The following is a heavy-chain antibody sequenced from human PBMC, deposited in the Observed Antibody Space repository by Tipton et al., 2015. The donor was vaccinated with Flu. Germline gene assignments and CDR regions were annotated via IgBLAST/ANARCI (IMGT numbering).Heavy chain of an antibody. J-gene: IGHJ3*02. V-gene: IGHV1-18*01. Sequence: EVKKPGASVKVSCKASGYTLTSSSVSWVRQAPGQGLEWMGWISVYNGNTKFAQKVQGRVTMTTDTITSTAYMELRSLRFDDTAVYYCVRAAGLLGPFDIWGQGTMVTVSS. CDR1: GYTLTSSS. CDR3: VRAAGLLGPFDI. CDR2: ISVYNGNT. D-gene: IGHD2-8*02.